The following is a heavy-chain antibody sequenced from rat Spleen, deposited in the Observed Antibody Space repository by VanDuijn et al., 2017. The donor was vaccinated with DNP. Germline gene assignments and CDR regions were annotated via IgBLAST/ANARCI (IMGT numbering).Heavy chain of an antibody. V-gene: IGHV5S13*01. CDR2: IGTDGTNT. Sequence: EVQLVESGGGLVQPGRSLKLSCAASGFTFSNYGMAWVRQAPTKGLEWVASIGTDGTNTDFRDSVKGRFTISRDNAKNTQYLQMDSLRSEDTATYYCVRHEDSAVYYCARWDRGTGFAYWGQGTLVTVSS. CDR1: GFTFSNYG. D-gene: IGHD4-3*01. J-gene: IGHJ3*01. CDR3: VRHEDSAVYYCARWDRGTGFAY.